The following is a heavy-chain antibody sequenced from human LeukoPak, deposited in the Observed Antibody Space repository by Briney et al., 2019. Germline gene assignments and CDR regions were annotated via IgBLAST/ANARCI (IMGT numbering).Heavy chain of an antibody. CDR1: GFTFSSYS. V-gene: IGHV3-21*01. J-gene: IGHJ6*02. Sequence: GGSLRLSCAASGFTFSSYSMNWVRQAPGKGLEWVSSISSSSSYIYYADSVKGRFTISRDNAKNSLYLQMNSLRAEDTAVYYCARDGPAAAAWDYYYGMDVWGQGTTVTVSS. CDR2: ISSSSSYI. CDR3: ARDGPAAAAWDYYYGMDV. D-gene: IGHD6-13*01.